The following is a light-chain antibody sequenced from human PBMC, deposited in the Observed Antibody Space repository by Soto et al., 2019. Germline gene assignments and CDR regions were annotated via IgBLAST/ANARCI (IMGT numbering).Light chain of an antibody. CDR1: QSVRSY. CDR2: GAS. V-gene: IGKV3-11*01. J-gene: IGKJ3*01. Sequence: EIVLTQSPATLSLSAGERATLSCRASQSVRSYLAWYQQKPGQAPRLLIYGASNRATGIPDRFSGSGSGTDFTLTISSLEPEDSAVYYCQHRGSWPQFTFGPGTKVEIK. CDR3: QHRGSWPQFT.